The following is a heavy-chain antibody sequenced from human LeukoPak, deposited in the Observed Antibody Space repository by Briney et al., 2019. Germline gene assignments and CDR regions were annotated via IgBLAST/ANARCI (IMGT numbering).Heavy chain of an antibody. Sequence: SETLSLTCTVSGYTISSGYYWGWIRQPPGKGLEWIGSINHSGSTNYNPSLKSRVTISVDTSKNQFSLKLSSVTAADTAVYYCARGHYYYGSGGYYLVFDYWGQGTLVTVSS. D-gene: IGHD3-10*01. CDR2: INHSGST. CDR1: GYTISSGYY. CDR3: ARGHYYYGSGGYYLVFDY. J-gene: IGHJ4*02. V-gene: IGHV4-38-2*02.